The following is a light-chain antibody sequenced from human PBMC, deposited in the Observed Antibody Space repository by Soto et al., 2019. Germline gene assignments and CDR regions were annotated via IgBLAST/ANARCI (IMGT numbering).Light chain of an antibody. CDR2: GAS. Sequence: EIVLTQSPATLSLSPGERATLSRRASQGVSSYLAWYQQKPGQAPRLLIYGASTRATGIPDRFSGSGSGTDFTLTISRLEPEDVAVYYCQQYEAVVTFGQGTKVDIK. J-gene: IGKJ1*01. CDR3: QQYEAVVT. CDR1: QGVSSY. V-gene: IGKV3-20*01.